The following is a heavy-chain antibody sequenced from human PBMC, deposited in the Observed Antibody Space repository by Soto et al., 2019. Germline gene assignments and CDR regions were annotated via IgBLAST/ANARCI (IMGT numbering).Heavy chain of an antibody. J-gene: IGHJ4*02. CDR3: AKDKGRAAAGKLGY. CDR1: GFTFDDYA. D-gene: IGHD6-13*01. V-gene: IGHV3-9*01. Sequence: EVQLVESGGGLVQPGRSLRLSCAASGFTFDDYAMHWVRQAPGKGLEWVSGISWNSGSIGYADSVKGRFTISRDNAKNSLYLQMNSLRAEDTALYYCAKDKGRAAAGKLGYWGQGTLVTVSS. CDR2: ISWNSGSI.